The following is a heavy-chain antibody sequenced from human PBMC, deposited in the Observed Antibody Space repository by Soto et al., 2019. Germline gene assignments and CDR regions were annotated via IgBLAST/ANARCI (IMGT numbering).Heavy chain of an antibody. V-gene: IGHV3-23*01. D-gene: IGHD2-2*01. Sequence: GGSLRLSCTASGFTFSSYAMSWVRQAPGKGLEWVSIISGSAGRTYYADSVKGRFTVSRDNSKNTLYLQMNSLRAEDTAVYYCAKVTSARVFYFGLDVWGQGTTVTVSS. CDR1: GFTFSSYA. CDR3: AKVTSARVFYFGLDV. CDR2: ISGSAGRT. J-gene: IGHJ6*02.